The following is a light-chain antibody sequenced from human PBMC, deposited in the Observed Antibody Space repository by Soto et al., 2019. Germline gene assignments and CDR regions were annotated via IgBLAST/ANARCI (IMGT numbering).Light chain of an antibody. CDR3: QQRSNWLT. V-gene: IGKV3-11*01. CDR1: QSVSSY. CDR2: DAS. J-gene: IGKJ4*01. Sequence: ELVFTQSPSTLSLSPGARATLSCRASQSVSSYLAWYQQKPGQAPSLLICDASNRATGIPARSIGSASGTVFTLTISSIDPEVFAVDDSQQRSNWLTFGGGTKGDIK.